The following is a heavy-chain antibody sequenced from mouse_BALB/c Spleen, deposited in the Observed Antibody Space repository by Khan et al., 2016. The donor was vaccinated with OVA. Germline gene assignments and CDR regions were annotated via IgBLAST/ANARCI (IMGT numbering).Heavy chain of an antibody. CDR1: GFSLTNYG. CDR3: ARQPYYHYNIMDY. D-gene: IGHD2-10*01. CDR2: IWSDGST. Sequence: QVQLKQSGPGLAAPSQSLSITCTISGFSLTNYGVHWVRQPPGKGLEWLVVIWSDGSTPYNSALKSRLTITKDNSQRHVFLKMNSLQTDDTAIYFCARQPYYHYNIMDYWGQGTSVTVSS. J-gene: IGHJ4*01. V-gene: IGHV2-6-1*01.